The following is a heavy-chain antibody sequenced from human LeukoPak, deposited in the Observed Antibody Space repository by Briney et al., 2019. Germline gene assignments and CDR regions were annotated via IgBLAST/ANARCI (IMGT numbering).Heavy chain of an antibody. CDR1: GFTFSTYW. D-gene: IGHD3-16*01. J-gene: IGHJ4*02. Sequence: GGSLRLSCAASGFTFSTYWMHWIRQAPGKGLVWVSRVNTAGSSTSYADSVKGRFTISRDNAKNTLYLQMNSLRAEDTAMYYCVGGMGGHFDYWGQGTLVTVSS. CDR3: VGGMGGHFDY. V-gene: IGHV3-74*01. CDR2: VNTAGSST.